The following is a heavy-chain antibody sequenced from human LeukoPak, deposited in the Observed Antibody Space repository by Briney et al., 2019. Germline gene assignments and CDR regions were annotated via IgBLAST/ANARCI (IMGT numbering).Heavy chain of an antibody. Sequence: GGSLRLSCAASGFTSSDYTMNWVRQSPGKGLEWVSDISVSDDSTYYADSVKGRFTISRDKSNNMLHLQMNSLRAEDTAVYYCARDRYCVSTNCPYDFWGQGTPVTVSS. CDR2: ISVSDDST. CDR1: GFTSSDYT. V-gene: IGHV3-23*01. D-gene: IGHD2-2*01. J-gene: IGHJ4*02. CDR3: ARDRYCVSTNCPYDF.